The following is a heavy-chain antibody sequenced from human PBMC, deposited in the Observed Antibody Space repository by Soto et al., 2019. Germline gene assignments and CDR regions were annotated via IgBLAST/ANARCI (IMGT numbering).Heavy chain of an antibody. CDR2: ISYDGSNK. CDR3: TRDWGYYDGYFPH. J-gene: IGHJ1*01. Sequence: QLQLVESGGGVVQPGRSLRLSCAASGFTFSSYAMHRIRQAPGKGLERVAVISYDGSNKYYADSVKGRFTISRDNSINTPDLQINGVNAEATTVYYSTRDWGYYDGYFPHWGQGTLVTFSS. D-gene: IGHD3-22*01. V-gene: IGHV3-30-3*01. CDR1: GFTFSSYA.